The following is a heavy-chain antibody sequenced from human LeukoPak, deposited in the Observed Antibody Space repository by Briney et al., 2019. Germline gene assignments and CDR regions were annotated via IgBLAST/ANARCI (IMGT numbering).Heavy chain of an antibody. V-gene: IGHV4-59*08. CDR3: ATSVDTAMDYYGMDV. CDR2: IYYSGST. Sequence: SETLSLTCTVSGGSISSYYWSWIRQPPGKGLEWIGHIYYSGSTNYNPSLKSRVTISVDTSKNQFSLKLSSVTAADTAVYYCATSVDTAMDYYGMDVWGQGTTVTVSS. CDR1: GGSISSYY. J-gene: IGHJ6*02. D-gene: IGHD5-18*01.